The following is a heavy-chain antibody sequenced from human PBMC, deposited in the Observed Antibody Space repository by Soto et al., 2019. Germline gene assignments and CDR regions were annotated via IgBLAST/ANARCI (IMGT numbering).Heavy chain of an antibody. Sequence: GGSLRLSCATSGFTFSRYGMHWVRQPPGKGLEWVAFMWYDGSEQYYTDSVRGRFAISRDNSQSTLYLQMNSLRAEDTAVYYCAAGREFFDYWGQGIVVTVSS. CDR1: GFTFSRYG. CDR3: AAGREFFDY. CDR2: MWYDGSEQ. V-gene: IGHV3-30*02. J-gene: IGHJ4*02. D-gene: IGHD3-10*01.